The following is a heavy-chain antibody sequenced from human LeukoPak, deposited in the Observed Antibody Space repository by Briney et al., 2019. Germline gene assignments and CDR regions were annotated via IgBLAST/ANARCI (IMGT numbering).Heavy chain of an antibody. CDR1: GGTFSSYA. D-gene: IGHD3-22*01. V-gene: IGHV1-69*13. CDR2: IIPIFGTA. J-gene: IGHJ4*02. Sequence: SVTVSCKASGGTFSSYAISWVRQAPGQGLERMGGIIPIFGTANYAQKFQGRVTITADESTSTAYMELSSLRSEDTAVYYCATNYYDSSGYYIYWGQGTLVTVSS. CDR3: ATNYYDSSGYYIY.